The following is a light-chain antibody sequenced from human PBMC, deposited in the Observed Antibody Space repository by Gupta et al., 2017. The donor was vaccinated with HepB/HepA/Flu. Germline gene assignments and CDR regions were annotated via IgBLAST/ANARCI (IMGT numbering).Light chain of an antibody. CDR2: DAS. J-gene: IGKJ1*01. CDR1: QSVSSY. Sequence: ELVFTPSPATLSLSPGERATLSCRVSQSVSSYLAWYQQKPGQAPRLLIYDASNRAAGIPARFSGSASGTDFTLTIRSLEAEDFAVYYCQQRSNWPPTFGQWTKVEIK. V-gene: IGKV3-11*01. CDR3: QQRSNWPPT.